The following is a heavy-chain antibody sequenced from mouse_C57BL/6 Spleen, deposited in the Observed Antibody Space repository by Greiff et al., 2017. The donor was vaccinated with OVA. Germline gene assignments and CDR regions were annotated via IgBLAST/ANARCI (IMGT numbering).Heavy chain of an antibody. CDR2: IHPNSGST. CDR1: GYTFTSYW. V-gene: IGHV1-64*01. J-gene: IGHJ2*01. Sequence: QVQLQQSGAELVKPGASVKLSCKASGYTFTSYWMHWVKQRPGQGLEWIGMIHPNSGSTNYNEKFKSKATLTVDKSSSTAYMQLSSLTSEDSAVYYCARRITTVSFDYWGKGTTLTVSS. D-gene: IGHD1-1*01. CDR3: ARRITTVSFDY.